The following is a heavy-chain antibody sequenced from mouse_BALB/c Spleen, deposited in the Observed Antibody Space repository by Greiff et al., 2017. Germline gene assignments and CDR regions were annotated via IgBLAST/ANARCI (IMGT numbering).Heavy chain of an antibody. D-gene: IGHD2-10*01. CDR3: ARDRPYYGNYDAMDY. Sequence: VQRVESGPGLVAPSQSLSITCTVSGFSLTSYGVHWVRQPPGKGLEWLGVIWAGGSTNYNSALMSRLSISKDNSKSQVFLKMNSLQTDDTAMYYCARDRPYYGNYDAMDYWGQGTSVTVSS. J-gene: IGHJ4*01. CDR1: GFSLTSYG. V-gene: IGHV2-9*02. CDR2: IWAGGST.